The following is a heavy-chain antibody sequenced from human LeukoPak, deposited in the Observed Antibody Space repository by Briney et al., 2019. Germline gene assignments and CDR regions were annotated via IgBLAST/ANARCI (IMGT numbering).Heavy chain of an antibody. CDR1: GGSISSGGYY. CDR3: ARVPRSYYYYYYMDV. J-gene: IGHJ6*03. V-gene: IGHV4-61*08. Sequence: SETLSLTCTVSGGSISSGGYYWSWIRQPPGKGLEWIGYIYHSGSTYYNPSLKSRVTISVDTSKNQFSLKLSSVTAADTAVYYCARVPRSYYYYYYMDVWGKGTTVTVSS. CDR2: IYHSGST.